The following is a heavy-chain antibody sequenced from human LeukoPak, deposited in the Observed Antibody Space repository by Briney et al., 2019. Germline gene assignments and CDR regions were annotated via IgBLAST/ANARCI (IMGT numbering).Heavy chain of an antibody. CDR3: ARVWSRGIVVVVAAAFDY. V-gene: IGHV4-39*07. J-gene: IGHJ4*02. D-gene: IGHD2-15*01. CDR2: IYNSGST. CDR1: GGSISSSSYY. Sequence: SETLSLTCTVSGGSISSSSYYWGWIRQPPGKGLEWIGSIYNSGSTNYNPSLKSRVTMSVDTSKNQFSLKLSSVTAADTAVYYCARVWSRGIVVVVAAAFDYWGQGTLVTVSS.